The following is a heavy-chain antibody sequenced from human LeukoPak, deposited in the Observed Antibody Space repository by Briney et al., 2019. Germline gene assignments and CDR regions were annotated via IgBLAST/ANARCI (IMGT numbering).Heavy chain of an antibody. V-gene: IGHV3-23*01. CDR1: GGTFSSYA. Sequence: GASVKVSCKASGGTFSSYAMSWVRQAPGKGLEWVSAISGSGGSTYYADSVKGRFTISRDNSKNTLYLQMNSLRAEDTAVYYCAKATLIVGATAYWGQGTLVTVSS. CDR2: ISGSGGST. D-gene: IGHD1-26*01. J-gene: IGHJ4*02. CDR3: AKATLIVGATAY.